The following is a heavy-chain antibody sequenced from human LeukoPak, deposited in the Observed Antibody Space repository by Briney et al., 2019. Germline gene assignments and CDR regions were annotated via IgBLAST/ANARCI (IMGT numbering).Heavy chain of an antibody. J-gene: IGHJ3*02. CDR2: INPNSGGT. Sequence: GASVKVSCKASGYTFIGYYMHWVRQAPGQGLEWMGWINPNSGGTNYAQKFQGRVTMTRDTSISTAYMELSRLRSDDTAVYYCARPSLPYTVVGAFDIWGQGTMVTVSS. V-gene: IGHV1-2*02. CDR3: ARPSLPYTVVGAFDI. CDR1: GYTFIGYY. D-gene: IGHD2-15*01.